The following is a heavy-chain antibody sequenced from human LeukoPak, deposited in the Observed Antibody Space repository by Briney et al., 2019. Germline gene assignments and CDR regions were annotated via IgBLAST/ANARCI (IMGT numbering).Heavy chain of an antibody. CDR2: VSGSGGST. CDR3: ARIGLTTSNFDY. D-gene: IGHD3-3*01. Sequence: GGSLRLSCAASGFTFISYAMTWVRQAPGKGLEWVSSVSGSGGSTYYADSVKGRFTISRDNSKNMLYLQMNSLRADDTAIYYCARIGLTTSNFDYWGQGTLVTVSS. J-gene: IGHJ4*02. CDR1: GFTFISYA. V-gene: IGHV3-23*01.